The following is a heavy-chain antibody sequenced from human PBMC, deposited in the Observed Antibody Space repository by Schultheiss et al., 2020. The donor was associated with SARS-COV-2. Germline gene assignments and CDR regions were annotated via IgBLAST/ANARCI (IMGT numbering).Heavy chain of an antibody. V-gene: IGHV4-59*01. Sequence: SETLSLTCTVSGGSISSYYWSWIRQPPGKGLEWIGYIHYSGSTNYNPSLKSRVTISVDTSKNQFSLKLTSVTAADTAVYYCARDSFDYYDSSGYAWFDPWGQGTLVTVSS. J-gene: IGHJ5*02. CDR3: ARDSFDYYDSSGYAWFDP. CDR1: GGSISSYY. CDR2: IHYSGST. D-gene: IGHD3-22*01.